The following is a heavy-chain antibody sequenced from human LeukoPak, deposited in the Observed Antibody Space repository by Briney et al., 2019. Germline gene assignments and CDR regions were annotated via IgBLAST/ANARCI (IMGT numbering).Heavy chain of an antibody. CDR1: GFTFSSYA. CDR3: ARVEASSWYPLDY. D-gene: IGHD6-13*01. Sequence: GRSLRLSCAASGFTFSSYAMHWVRQAPGKGLEWVSVIYSGGSTYYADSVKGRFTISRDNSKNTLYLQMNSLRAEDTAVYYCARVEASSWYPLDYWGQGTLVTVSS. CDR2: IYSGGST. V-gene: IGHV3-53*01. J-gene: IGHJ4*02.